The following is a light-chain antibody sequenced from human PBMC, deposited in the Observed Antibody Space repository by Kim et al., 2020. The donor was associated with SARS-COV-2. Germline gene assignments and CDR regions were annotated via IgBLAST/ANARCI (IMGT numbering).Light chain of an antibody. J-gene: IGLJ3*02. CDR2: DVS. V-gene: IGLV2-14*04. Sequence: GQSITISCNGTSSDIGGYNYVSWYLQEPGKAPKLMIYDVSKRPSGVSNRLSGSKSGTTASLTISGLQAEDEADYFCSSYENNRSWVFGGGTQLTVL. CDR3: SSYENNRSWV. CDR1: SSDIGGYNY.